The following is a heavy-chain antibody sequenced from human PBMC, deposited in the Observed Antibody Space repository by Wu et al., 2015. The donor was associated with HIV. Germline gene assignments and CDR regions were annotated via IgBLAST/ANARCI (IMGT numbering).Heavy chain of an antibody. CDR2: INPNSGGT. D-gene: IGHD3/OR15-3a*01. V-gene: IGHV1-2*02. CDR3: VRGPRKSGYYYFGMDV. Sequence: QVQLVQSGAEVKKPGASVKVSCKASGYTFTGYYMHWVRQAPGQGLEWMGWINPNSGGTNYAQKFQGRVTMTRDTSISTAYMDVSSLTSDDTGVYYCVRGPRKSGYYYFGMDVWGQGTKVTV. J-gene: IGHJ6*02. CDR1: GYTFTGYY.